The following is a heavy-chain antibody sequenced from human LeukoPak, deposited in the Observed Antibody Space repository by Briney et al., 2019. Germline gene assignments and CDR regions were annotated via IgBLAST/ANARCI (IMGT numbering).Heavy chain of an antibody. V-gene: IGHV1-2*04. Sequence: GASVKVSCKVSGYTLTELSMHWVRQAPGKGLEWMGWINPNSGGTNYAQKFQGWVTMTRDTSISTAYMELSRLRSDDTAVYYCARGRDGYNHGTYYYGMDVWGQGTTVTVSS. CDR1: GYTLTELS. CDR2: INPNSGGT. CDR3: ARGRDGYNHGTYYYGMDV. D-gene: IGHD5-24*01. J-gene: IGHJ6*02.